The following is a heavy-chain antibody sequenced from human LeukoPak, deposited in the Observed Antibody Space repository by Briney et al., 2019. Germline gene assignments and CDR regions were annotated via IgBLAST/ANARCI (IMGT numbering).Heavy chain of an antibody. J-gene: IGHJ4*02. CDR1: GYTFTGYY. V-gene: IGHV1-2*02. D-gene: IGHD3-9*01. Sequence: ASVKVSRKASGYTFTGYYMHWVRQAPGQGLEWMGWINPNSGGTNYVQKFQGRVTMTRDTSISTAYMELSRLRSDDTAVYYCARAFYDILTGYATPIGYWGQGTLVTVSS. CDR2: INPNSGGT. CDR3: ARAFYDILTGYATPIGY.